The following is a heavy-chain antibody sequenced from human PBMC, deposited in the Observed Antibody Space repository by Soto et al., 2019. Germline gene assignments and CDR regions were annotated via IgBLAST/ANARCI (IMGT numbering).Heavy chain of an antibody. J-gene: IGHJ1*01. D-gene: IGHD3-22*01. CDR3: AKDLLYYNTSGYTPGYFQP. V-gene: IGHV3-48*01. CDR2: ISSSSSTI. CDR1: GFTFSSYS. Sequence: GGSLRLSCAASGFTFSSYSMNWVRQAPGKGLEWVSYISSSSSTIYYADSVKGRFTISRDNAKNSLYLQMNSLRAEDTAVYYCAKDLLYYNTSGYTPGYFQPWGEGTLVAVSS.